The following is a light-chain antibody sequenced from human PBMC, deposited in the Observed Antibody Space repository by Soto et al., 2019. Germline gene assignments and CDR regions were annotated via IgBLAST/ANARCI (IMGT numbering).Light chain of an antibody. CDR2: DNN. V-gene: IGLV1-51*01. Sequence: QSVLTQPPSVSAAPGQKVTISCSGSSSNIGNNYVSWYQQLPGTAPKLLMYDNNKRPSGIPDRFSGSKSGTSATLGITGLQTGDEADYYCGTWDSSLSAGQGVVFGGGTKVTVI. J-gene: IGLJ2*01. CDR1: SSNIGNNY. CDR3: GTWDSSLSAGQGVV.